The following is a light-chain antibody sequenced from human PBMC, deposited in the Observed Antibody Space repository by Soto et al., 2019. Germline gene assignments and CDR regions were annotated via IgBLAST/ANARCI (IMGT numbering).Light chain of an antibody. V-gene: IGKV3-20*01. CDR2: GAS. Sequence: EIVLMQSPGTLSLSPGERATLSCRASQSVSNNYVAWYQQKPGQAPRLLIAGASSRATGIPDRFSGSGSGTDINLTISRLEPEDFAVHYCQQYASSPPLTFGGGTKVEIK. CDR3: QQYASSPPLT. J-gene: IGKJ4*01. CDR1: QSVSNNY.